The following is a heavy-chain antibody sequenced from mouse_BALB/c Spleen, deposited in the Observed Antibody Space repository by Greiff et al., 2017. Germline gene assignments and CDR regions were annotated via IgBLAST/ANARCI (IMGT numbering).Heavy chain of an antibody. J-gene: IGHJ1*01. D-gene: IGHD2-3*01. CDR2: IYPGDGDT. CDR3: ARWLLRWYFDV. V-gene: IGHV1-80*01. CDR1: GYAFSSYW. Sequence: QVQLKESGAELVRPGSSVKISCKASGYAFSSYWMNWVKQRPGQGLEWIGQIYPGDGDTNYNGKFKGKATLTADKSSSTAYMQLSSLTSEDSAVYFCARWLLRWYFDVWGAGTTVTVSS.